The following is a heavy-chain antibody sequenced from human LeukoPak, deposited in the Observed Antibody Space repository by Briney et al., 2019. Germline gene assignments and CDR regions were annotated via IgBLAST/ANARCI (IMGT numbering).Heavy chain of an antibody. J-gene: IGHJ4*02. CDR2: ISGSGGST. Sequence: PGGSLRLSCAASGFTFSSYAMSWVREAPGKGLEWVSAISGSGGSTYYADSVKGRFTISRDNSKNTLYLQMNSLRAEDTAVYYCAKGGRIVRATPPLGYWGQGTLVTVSS. CDR3: AKGGRIVRATPPLGY. V-gene: IGHV3-23*01. D-gene: IGHD1-26*01. CDR1: GFTFSSYA.